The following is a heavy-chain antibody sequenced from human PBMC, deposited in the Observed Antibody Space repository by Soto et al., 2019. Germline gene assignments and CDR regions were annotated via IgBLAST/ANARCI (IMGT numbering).Heavy chain of an antibody. J-gene: IGHJ3*02. Sequence: QVQLQQWGAGLLKPSETLSLTCAVYGGSFSGYYWSWIRQPPGKGLEWTGEINHNGSTNYNPSLKSGVPISVDNSKNQFSLQLSSVTAADTAVYYGAGVGATVWDAFDIWGQVTMVTVSS. CDR2: INHNGST. D-gene: IGHD3-10*01. CDR1: GGSFSGYY. CDR3: AGVGATVWDAFDI. V-gene: IGHV4-34*01.